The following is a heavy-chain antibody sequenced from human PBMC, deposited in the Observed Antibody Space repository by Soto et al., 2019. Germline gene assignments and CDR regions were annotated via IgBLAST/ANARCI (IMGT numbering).Heavy chain of an antibody. CDR1: GGSIRSSSYY. CDR2: IYEGGTT. J-gene: IGHJ3*01. V-gene: IGHV4-39*01. D-gene: IGHD1-1*01. CDR3: ARPEPLRRAFDL. Sequence: PSETLSLTCTVSGGSIRSSSYYWGWVRQPPGKGLEWIGNIYEGGTTYYNPSLKSRVAISTDTSSNQFSLKLISVTAADTAVYYCARPEPLRRAFDLWGQGAMVTVSS.